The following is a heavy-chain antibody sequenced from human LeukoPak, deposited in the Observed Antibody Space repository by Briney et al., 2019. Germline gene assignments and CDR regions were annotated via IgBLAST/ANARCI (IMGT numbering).Heavy chain of an antibody. J-gene: IGHJ6*03. D-gene: IGHD5-18*01. CDR2: INAGNGNT. V-gene: IGHV1-3*03. CDR1: GYTFTSYA. Sequence: GASVKVSCKASGYTFTSYAMHWVRQAPGQRLEWMGWINAGNGNTKYSQEFQGRVTITRDTSASTAYMELSSLRSEDMAVYYCARSMVQLWSFGYYYMDVWGKGTTVTVSS. CDR3: ARSMVQLWSFGYYYMDV.